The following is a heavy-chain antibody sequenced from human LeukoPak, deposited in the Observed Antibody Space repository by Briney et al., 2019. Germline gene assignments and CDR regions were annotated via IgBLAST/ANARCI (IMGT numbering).Heavy chain of an antibody. V-gene: IGHV3-20*04. J-gene: IGHJ6*03. D-gene: IGHD6-6*01. Sequence: PGGSLRLSCAASGFTFNNAWMSWVRQGPGKGLEWVSGINWNGGSTGYADSVKGRFTISRDNAKNSLYLQMNSLRAEDTALYYCARAPLSSVGAYSYYYYMDVWGKGTTVTVSS. CDR1: GFTFNNAW. CDR2: INWNGGST. CDR3: ARAPLSSVGAYSYYYYMDV.